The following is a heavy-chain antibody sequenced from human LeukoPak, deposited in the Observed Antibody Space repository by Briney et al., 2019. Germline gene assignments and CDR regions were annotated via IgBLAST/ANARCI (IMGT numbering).Heavy chain of an antibody. V-gene: IGHV1-2*02. CDR3: ARNAVPFSYDSSGYYPSGPYYFDY. CDR2: INPNSGGT. Sequence: ASVKVSCKASGYTFNGYYMHWVRQAPGQGLEWMGWINPNSGGTNYAQKFQGRVTMTRDTSISTAYMELSRLRSDDTAVYYCARNAVPFSYDSSGYYPSGPYYFDYWGQGTLVTVSS. D-gene: IGHD3-22*01. J-gene: IGHJ4*02. CDR1: GYTFNGYY.